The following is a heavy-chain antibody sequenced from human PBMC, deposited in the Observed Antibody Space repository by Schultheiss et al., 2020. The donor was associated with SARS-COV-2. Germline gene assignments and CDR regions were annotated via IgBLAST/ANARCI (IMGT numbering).Heavy chain of an antibody. CDR1: GDSVSSNSAA. V-gene: IGHV6-1*01. J-gene: IGHJ6*04. D-gene: IGHD4-17*01. CDR3: ARDWRYSTVTTGGYYCYYYGMDV. Sequence: SQTLSLTCAISGDSVSSNSAAWNWIRQSPSRGLEWLGRTYYRSKWYNDYAESVKSRITINPDTSKNQFSLQLNSVTPEDTAVYYCARDWRYSTVTTGGYYCYYYGMDVWGEGTTVTVAS. CDR2: TYYRSKWYN.